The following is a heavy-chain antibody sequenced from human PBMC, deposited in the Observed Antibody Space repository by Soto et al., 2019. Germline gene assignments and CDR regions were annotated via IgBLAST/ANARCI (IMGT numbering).Heavy chain of an antibody. CDR1: GGSFSGYY. CDR3: AKGDLRDGYNWGLDY. J-gene: IGHJ4*02. D-gene: IGHD5-12*01. V-gene: IGHV4-34*02. Sequence: QVQLQQWGAGLLKPSETLSLTCTVYGGSFSGYYWSWIRQPPGKGLEWIGEINHSGSTNYNPSLDSRVTISVDTSKNQFSLRLSSVTAADTAVYYCAKGDLRDGYNWGLDYWGQGTLVTVSS. CDR2: INHSGST.